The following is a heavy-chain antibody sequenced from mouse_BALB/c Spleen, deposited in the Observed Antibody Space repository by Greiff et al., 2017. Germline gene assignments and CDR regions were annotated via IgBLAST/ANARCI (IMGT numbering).Heavy chain of an antibody. CDR3: ARSDPNWVRFDY. CDR1: GYSFTGYY. V-gene: IGHV1S34*01. J-gene: IGHJ2*01. Sequence: LVKTGASVKISCKASGYSFTGYYMHWVKQSHGKSLEWIGYISCYNGATSYNQKFKGKATFTVDTSSSTAYMQFNSLTSEDSAVYYCARSDPNWVRFDYWGQGTTLTVSS. D-gene: IGHD4-1*01. CDR2: ISCYNGAT.